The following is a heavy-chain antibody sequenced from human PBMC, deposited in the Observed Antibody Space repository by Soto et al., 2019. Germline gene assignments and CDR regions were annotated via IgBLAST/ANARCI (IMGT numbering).Heavy chain of an antibody. CDR2: IYYSGST. J-gene: IGHJ6*03. V-gene: IGHV4-39*01. CDR1: GGSISSSSYY. CDR3: ARRGGGYCSSTSCPDLNYYYYYMDV. Sequence: SETLSLTCTVSGGSISSSSYYWGWIRQPPGKGLEWIGSIYYSGSTYYNPSLKSRVTISVDTSKNQFSLKLSSVTAADTAVYYCARRGGGYCSSTSCPDLNYYYYYMDVWGKGTTVTVSS. D-gene: IGHD2-2*01.